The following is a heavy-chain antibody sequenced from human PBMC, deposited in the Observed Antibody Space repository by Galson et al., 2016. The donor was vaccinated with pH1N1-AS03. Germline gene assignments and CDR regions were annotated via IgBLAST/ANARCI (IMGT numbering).Heavy chain of an antibody. V-gene: IGHV3-23*01. D-gene: IGHD6-13*01. CDR1: GVTFSSYG. Sequence: SLRLSCATSGVTFSSYGMTWVRQAPGKGLEWVSSISVTGGSTYYADSVKGRFTISRDHSKNTLYLQMSSLRAEDTAVYYCAKARSSRPPGWGSVDSWGQGTLVTVPS. J-gene: IGHJ4*02. CDR3: AKARSSRPPGWGSVDS. CDR2: ISVTGGST.